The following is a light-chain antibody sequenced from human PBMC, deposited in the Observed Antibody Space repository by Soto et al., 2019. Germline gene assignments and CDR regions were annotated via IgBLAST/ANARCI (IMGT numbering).Light chain of an antibody. CDR3: CSYAHTSRV. J-gene: IGLJ3*02. CDR1: SSDVGSYNL. V-gene: IGLV2-23*01. Sequence: QLVLTQPASVSGSPGQSITISCTGTSSDVGSYNLVSWYQQHPGKAPKLMIYEGSKRPSGVPDRFSGSKSGNTASLTIAWLQAEDEADYYCCSYAHTSRVFGGGTKLTVL. CDR2: EGS.